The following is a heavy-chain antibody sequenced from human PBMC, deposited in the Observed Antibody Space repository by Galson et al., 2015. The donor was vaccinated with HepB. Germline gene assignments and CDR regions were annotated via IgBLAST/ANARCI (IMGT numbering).Heavy chain of an antibody. CDR1: EFSFSTYH. D-gene: IGHD5-12*01. V-gene: IGHV3-21*06. Sequence: SLRLSCAASEFSFSTYHMNWVRKAPGKGLEWVPYIDSTSSYTYYAASAKGRFTISRDNAKNTLYLQMNSLRAEDTAVFYCARSSGSNYFYGMDVWGQGTTVTVSS. J-gene: IGHJ6*02. CDR2: IDSTSSYT. CDR3: ARSSGSNYFYGMDV.